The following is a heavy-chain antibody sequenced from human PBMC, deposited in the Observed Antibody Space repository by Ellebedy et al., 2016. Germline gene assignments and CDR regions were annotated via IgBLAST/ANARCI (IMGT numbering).Heavy chain of an antibody. CDR2: ISGSGDET. V-gene: IGHV3-23*01. Sequence: GGSLRLSXAASGFTFSTYAISWVRHAPAKGLEWVSTISGSGDETFYADSVKGRLTISRDNSKNTLYLQMNNLRAEDTALYCCATYGDYGRNYRYYDMDVWGQGATVGVSS. CDR1: GFTFSTYA. CDR3: ATYGDYGRNYRYYDMDV. D-gene: IGHD4-17*01. J-gene: IGHJ6*02.